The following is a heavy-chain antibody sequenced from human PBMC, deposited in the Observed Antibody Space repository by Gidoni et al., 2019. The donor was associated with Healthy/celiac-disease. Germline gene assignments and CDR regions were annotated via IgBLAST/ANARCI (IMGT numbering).Heavy chain of an antibody. D-gene: IGHD1-26*01. CDR3: AKDTTEWELYDAFDI. CDR1: GFTFSSYG. J-gene: IGHJ3*02. CDR2: ISYDGSNK. Sequence: QVQLVESGVGVVQPGRSLRLSCAASGFTFSSYGMHWVRQAPGKGLEWVAVISYDGSNKYYADSVKGRLTISRDNSKNTLYLQMNSLRAEDTAVYYCAKDTTEWELYDAFDIWGQGTMVTVFS. V-gene: IGHV3-30*18.